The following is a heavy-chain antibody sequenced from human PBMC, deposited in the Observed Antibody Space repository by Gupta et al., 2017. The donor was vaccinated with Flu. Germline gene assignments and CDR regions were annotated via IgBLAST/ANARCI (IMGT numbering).Heavy chain of an antibody. J-gene: IGHJ6*02. CDR1: GFSLNNAKMG. V-gene: IGHV2-26*01. Sequence: QVTLKESGPVLVKPTETLTLTCTVSGFSLNNAKMGVSWIRQAPEKALEWLAHTFLNDEKSYSTSLKSRLIISKDTSKSQVVLSMTKMDPVDTATYYCARILYYYDRRGNVYYDGMDVWGQGTTVTVSS. CDR2: TFLNDEK. D-gene: IGHD3-22*01. CDR3: ARILYYYDRRGNVYYDGMDV.